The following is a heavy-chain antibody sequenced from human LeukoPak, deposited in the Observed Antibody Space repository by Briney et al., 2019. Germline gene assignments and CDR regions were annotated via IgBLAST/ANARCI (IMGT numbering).Heavy chain of an antibody. CDR2: ISAYNDNA. D-gene: IGHD7-27*01. V-gene: IGHV1-18*01. CDR1: GYSFTNYG. Sequence: ASVKVSCEASGYSFTNYGISWVLQAPGQGLEWMGWISAYNDNAHYAQGLEGRVTMTSETSTRTAYMELRSLRSDDTAVYYCARSTLGIEFDYWGQGSLVTVSS. CDR3: ARSTLGIEFDY. J-gene: IGHJ4*02.